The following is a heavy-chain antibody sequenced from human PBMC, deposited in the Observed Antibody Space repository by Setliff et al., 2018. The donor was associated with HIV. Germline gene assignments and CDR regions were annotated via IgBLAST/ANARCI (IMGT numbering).Heavy chain of an antibody. Sequence: PSETLSLTCAVYGGSFSGYYWNWIRQSPGKGLEWIGEINHSGSTNYNPSLKSRITISVDTSKKQFSLKLNSVTAADTAVYYCARRDVSPLWFGQFDYWGQGILVTVSS. CDR3: ARRDVSPLWFGQFDY. CDR1: GGSFSGYY. J-gene: IGHJ4*02. V-gene: IGHV4-34*01. CDR2: INHSGST. D-gene: IGHD3-10*01.